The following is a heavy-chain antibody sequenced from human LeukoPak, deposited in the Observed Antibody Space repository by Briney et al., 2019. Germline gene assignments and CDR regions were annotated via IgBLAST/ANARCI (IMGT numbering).Heavy chain of an antibody. J-gene: IGHJ4*02. D-gene: IGHD2-2*01. CDR3: ARVPGSGYCSSTSCLSFDY. CDR1: GGSISSYY. CDR2: SYYSGST. Sequence: SETLSLTCTVSGGSISSYYWSWIRQPPGKGLEWIGYSYYSGSTNYNPSLKSRVTISVDTSKNQFSLKLSSVTAADTAVYYCARVPGSGYCSSTSCLSFDYWGQGTLVTVSS. V-gene: IGHV4-59*01.